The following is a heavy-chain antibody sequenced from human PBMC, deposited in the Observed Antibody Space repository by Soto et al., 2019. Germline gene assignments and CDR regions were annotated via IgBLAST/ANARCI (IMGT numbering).Heavy chain of an antibody. CDR2: ISGGGSGA. CDR1: GFTFSDHA. CDR3: AKDLWGYVH. J-gene: IGHJ4*02. D-gene: IGHD3-16*01. V-gene: IGHV3-23*01. Sequence: EVQLLESGGGLVQPGGSLRLSCAASGFTFSDHAMTWVRQAPGKGLEWVSGISGGGSGAYYADSVKGRFTISRDNSKNTLFLQMDSLGAEDTAVCDCAKDLWGYVHWGQGTLVTVSS.